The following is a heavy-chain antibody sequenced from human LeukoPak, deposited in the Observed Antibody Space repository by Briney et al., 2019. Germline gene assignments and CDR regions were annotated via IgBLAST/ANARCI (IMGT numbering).Heavy chain of an antibody. CDR1: VVSISSYY. V-gene: IGHV4-4*07. J-gene: IGHJ4*02. CDR3: AGVVTALVGYFDY. Sequence: PSETLSLTCTVSVVSISSYYWSCIRRPAGKGLGGFGHIYTSGSTNYNPSLKSRVTISVDTSKNQFSLKLSSVNAADTAVYYCAGVVTALVGYFDYWGQGTLVTVSS. CDR2: IYTSGST. D-gene: IGHD2-21*02.